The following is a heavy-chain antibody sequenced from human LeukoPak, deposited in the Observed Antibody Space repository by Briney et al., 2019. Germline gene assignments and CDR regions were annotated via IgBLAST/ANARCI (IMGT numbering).Heavy chain of an antibody. J-gene: IGHJ5*02. V-gene: IGHV4-34*01. CDR1: GGSFSGYY. CDR3: ARTYDFWSGYFMQQGWFDP. CDR2: INHSGST. Sequence: SETLSLTCAVYGGSFSGYYWSWIRQPPGKGLEWIGEINHSGSTNYNPSLKSRVTISVDTSKNQFSLKLSSVTAADTAVYYCARTYDFWSGYFMQQGWFDPWGQGTLVTVSS. D-gene: IGHD3-3*01.